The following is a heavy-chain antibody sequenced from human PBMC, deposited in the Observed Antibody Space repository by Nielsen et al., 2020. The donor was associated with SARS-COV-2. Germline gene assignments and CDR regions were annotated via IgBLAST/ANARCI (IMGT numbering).Heavy chain of an antibody. Sequence: ASVKVSCKASGYTFTSYAMHWVRQAPGQRLEWMGWINAGNGNTKYSQKFQGRVTITRDTSASTAYMELSSLRSEDTAVYYCARRIAAAGSAGLFDPWGQGTLVTVSS. CDR2: INAGNGNT. CDR3: ARRIAAAGSAGLFDP. V-gene: IGHV1-3*01. D-gene: IGHD6-13*01. CDR1: GYTFTSYA. J-gene: IGHJ5*02.